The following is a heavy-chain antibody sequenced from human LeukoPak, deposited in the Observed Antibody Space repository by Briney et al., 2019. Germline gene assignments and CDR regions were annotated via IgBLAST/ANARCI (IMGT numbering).Heavy chain of an antibody. J-gene: IGHJ5*02. D-gene: IGHD2-2*01. CDR1: GFTFSSYA. Sequence: GGSLRLSCAASGFTFSSYAMHWVRQAPGKGLDWVAVISNDGSKKYYADSVKGRFTISRDNSKNTLSLQVSSLRTEDTAVYYCARRLTQYDCFDPWGQGILVTVSS. V-gene: IGHV3-30*04. CDR3: ARRLTQYDCFDP. CDR2: ISNDGSKK.